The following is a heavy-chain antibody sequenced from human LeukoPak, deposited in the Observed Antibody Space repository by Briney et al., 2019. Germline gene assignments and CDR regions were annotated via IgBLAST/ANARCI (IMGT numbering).Heavy chain of an antibody. J-gene: IGHJ4*02. D-gene: IGHD3-10*01. CDR3: ATDNMLVSGSGSYFDH. CDR1: GFTFDDYA. Sequence: GRSLRLSCAASGFTFDDYAMHWVRQGPGKGLEWVSGISWNSGSIVYADSVKGRFTISRDNAKNSLYLQMDTLRPEDTALYYCATDNMLVSGSGSYFDHWGQGTLVSVSS. CDR2: ISWNSGSI. V-gene: IGHV3-9*01.